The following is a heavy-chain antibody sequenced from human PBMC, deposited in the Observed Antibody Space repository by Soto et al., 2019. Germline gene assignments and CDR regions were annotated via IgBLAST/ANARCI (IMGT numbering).Heavy chain of an antibody. CDR2: TYYRSKWYN. J-gene: IGHJ4*02. Sequence: PSQSLSLTCAISGASVSSNSATWNWIRQSPSSGLEWLGRTYYRSKWYNDYAVSVKSRIIINPDTSKNQFSLQLNSVTPEDTAVDYCAGGSLDYYFDYWALGTL. CDR3: AGGSLDYYFDY. V-gene: IGHV6-1*01. CDR1: GASVSSNSAT.